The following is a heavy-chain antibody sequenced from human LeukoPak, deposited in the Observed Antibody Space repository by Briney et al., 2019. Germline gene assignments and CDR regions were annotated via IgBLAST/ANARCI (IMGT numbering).Heavy chain of an antibody. D-gene: IGHD2-15*01. Sequence: GASVNVSCKASGYTFTSYYMHWVRQAPGQGLERMGTINPSSGSGSYAQKFQGRVTMTRDTSTNILYMELSSLRSENTAVYFCARDAYCSTICQAGGNWFDPWGRGTLVIVS. CDR3: ARDAYCSTICQAGGNWFDP. CDR1: GYTFTSYY. J-gene: IGHJ5*02. V-gene: IGHV1-46*01. CDR2: INPSSGSG.